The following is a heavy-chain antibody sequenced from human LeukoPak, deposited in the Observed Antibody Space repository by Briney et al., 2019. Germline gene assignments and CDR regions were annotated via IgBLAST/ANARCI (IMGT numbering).Heavy chain of an antibody. J-gene: IGHJ4*02. CDR2: ISGSGGST. CDR1: GITFSSYA. D-gene: IGHD1-26*01. V-gene: IGHV3-23*01. CDR3: AKDRSAARVGATPTYYFDY. Sequence: GGSLRLSCAASGITFSSYAMNWVRQAPGKGLEWVSGISGSGGSTYYADSVKGRFTISRDNSKNTLYLQMNSLRAEDTAVYYCAKDRSAARVGATPTYYFDYWGQGTLVTASS.